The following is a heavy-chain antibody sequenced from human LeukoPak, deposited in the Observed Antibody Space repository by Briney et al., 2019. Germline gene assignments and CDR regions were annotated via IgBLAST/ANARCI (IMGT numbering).Heavy chain of an antibody. Sequence: GESLKISCKGSGYSFTSYWIGWVRQLPGKGLEWMGIIYPGDSDTRYSPSFQGQVTISADKSISTAYLQWSSLKASDTAMYYCARLRYYYDSSGQNWFDPWGQGTLVTVSS. J-gene: IGHJ5*02. CDR3: ARLRYYYDSSGQNWFDP. V-gene: IGHV5-51*01. CDR2: IYPGDSDT. D-gene: IGHD3-22*01. CDR1: GYSFTSYW.